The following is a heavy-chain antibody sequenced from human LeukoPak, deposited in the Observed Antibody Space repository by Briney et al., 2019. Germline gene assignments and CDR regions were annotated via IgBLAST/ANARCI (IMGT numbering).Heavy chain of an antibody. CDR1: GFTFSSYG. D-gene: IGHD3-22*01. CDR2: ISYDGSNK. Sequence: PGGSLRLPCAASGFTFSSYGMHWVRQAPGKGLEWVAVISYDGSNKYYADSVKGRFTISRDNSKNTLYLQMNSQRAEDTAVYYCAKDYYDSSGSLDYWGQGTLVTVSS. CDR3: AKDYYDSSGSLDY. V-gene: IGHV3-30*18. J-gene: IGHJ4*02.